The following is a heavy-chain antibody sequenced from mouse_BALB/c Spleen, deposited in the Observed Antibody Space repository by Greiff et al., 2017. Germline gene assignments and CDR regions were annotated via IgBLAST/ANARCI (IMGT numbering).Heavy chain of an antibody. J-gene: IGHJ4*01. V-gene: IGHV5-17*02. CDR3: ARSLIDAMDY. D-gene: IGHD1-1*01. CDR2: ISSGSSTI. CDR1: GFTFSSFG. Sequence: EVQRVESGGGLVQPGGSRKLSCAASGFTFSSFGMHWVRQAPEKGLEWVAYISSGSSTIYYADTVKGRFTISRDNAKNTLCLQMTSLRSEDTAMYYCARSLIDAMDYWGQGTSVTVSS.